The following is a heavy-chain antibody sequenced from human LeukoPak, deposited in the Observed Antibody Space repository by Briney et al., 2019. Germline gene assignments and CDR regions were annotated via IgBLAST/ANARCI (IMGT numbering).Heavy chain of an antibody. CDR2: IYYSGST. D-gene: IGHD3-3*01. Sequence: SETLSLTCTVSGGFISSSSYYWGWIRQPPGKGLEWIGSIYYSGSTYYNPSLKSRVTISVDTSKNQFSLKLSSVTAADTAVYYCARRYYDFWSGYGSWFDPWGQGTLVTVSS. CDR3: ARRYYDFWSGYGSWFDP. V-gene: IGHV4-39*01. CDR1: GGFISSSSYY. J-gene: IGHJ5*02.